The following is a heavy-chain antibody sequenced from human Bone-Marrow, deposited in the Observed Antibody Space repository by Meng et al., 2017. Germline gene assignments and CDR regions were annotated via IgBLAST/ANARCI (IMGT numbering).Heavy chain of an antibody. D-gene: IGHD4-17*01. Sequence: GESLKISCAASGFPFSSYAMNWVRQAPGKGLEWVSSISDRGGSTFYADSVKGRFAISRDNSKNTVYLTMNSLRGEDTAVYFCARYGDYGFDYWGQGTLVTVSS. CDR1: GFPFSSYA. V-gene: IGHV3-23*01. CDR2: ISDRGGST. CDR3: ARYGDYGFDY. J-gene: IGHJ4*02.